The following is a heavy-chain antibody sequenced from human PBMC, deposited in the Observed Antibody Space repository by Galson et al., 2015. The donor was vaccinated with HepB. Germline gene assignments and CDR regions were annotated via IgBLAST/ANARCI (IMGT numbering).Heavy chain of an antibody. J-gene: IGHJ6*02. CDR1: GGSFSGYY. CDR3: ARGRATITRGPYYYGMDV. CDR2: INHSGST. Sequence: SETLSLTCAVYGGSFSGYYWSWIRQPPGKGLEWIGEINHSGSTNYNPSLKSRVTISVDTSKNQFSLKLSSVTAADTAVYYCARGRATITRGPYYYGMDVWGQGTTVTVSS. D-gene: IGHD5-24*01. V-gene: IGHV4-34*01.